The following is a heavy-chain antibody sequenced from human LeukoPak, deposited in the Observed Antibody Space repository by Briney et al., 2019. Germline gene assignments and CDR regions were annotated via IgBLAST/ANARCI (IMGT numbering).Heavy chain of an antibody. CDR2: MNPNSGNT. J-gene: IGHJ6*03. CDR1: GYTFTSYD. Sequence: GASVKVSCKASGYTFTSYDINWVRQATGQGLEWMGWMNPNSGNTGYAQKFQGRVTMTRNTSISTAYMELSSLRSEDTAVYYCARGVDTATGYYYYYMDVWGKGTTVTVPS. CDR3: ARGVDTATGYYYYYMDV. D-gene: IGHD5-18*01. V-gene: IGHV1-8*01.